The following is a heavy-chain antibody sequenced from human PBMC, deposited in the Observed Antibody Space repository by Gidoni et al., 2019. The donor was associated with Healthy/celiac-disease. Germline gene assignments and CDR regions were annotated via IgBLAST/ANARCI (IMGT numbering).Heavy chain of an antibody. CDR1: GGSFRGYY. V-gene: IGHV4-34*01. CDR2: INHSGST. CDR3: ARGGVAMVRVSGAFDI. Sequence: QVQLQQWGAGLLKPSETLSLTCAVYGGSFRGYYWSWIRQPQGKGLEWIGEINHSGSTNYNPSLKRRVTISVDTSKNQFSLKLSSVTAADTAVYYCARGGVAMVRVSGAFDIWGQGTMVTVSS. J-gene: IGHJ3*02. D-gene: IGHD3-10*01.